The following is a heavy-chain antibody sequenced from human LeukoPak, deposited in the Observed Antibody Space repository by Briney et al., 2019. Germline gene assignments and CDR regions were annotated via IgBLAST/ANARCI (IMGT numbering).Heavy chain of an antibody. V-gene: IGHV7-4-1*02. Sequence: ASVKVSCKASGYTFTSYAMNWVRQAPGQGLEWMGWINTNTGNPTYAQGFTGRFVFSLDTSVSTAYPQISSLKAEDTAVYYCARSSQSPYYYYGMDVWGQGTTVTVSS. CDR3: ARSSQSPYYYYGMDV. J-gene: IGHJ6*02. CDR1: GYTFTSYA. CDR2: INTNTGNP.